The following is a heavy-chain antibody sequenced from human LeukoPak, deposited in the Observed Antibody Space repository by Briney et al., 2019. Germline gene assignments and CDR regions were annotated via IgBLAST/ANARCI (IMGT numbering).Heavy chain of an antibody. D-gene: IGHD2-15*01. CDR1: GYTFTGYY. Sequence: GASVKDSCKASGYTFTGYYMHWVRQAPGQGLEWMGWINPNSGGTNYAQKFQGRVTMTRDTSISTAYMELSRLRSDDTAVYYCARDGIGYCSGGSCYGWFDPWGQGTLVTVSS. J-gene: IGHJ5*02. CDR2: INPNSGGT. V-gene: IGHV1-2*02. CDR3: ARDGIGYCSGGSCYGWFDP.